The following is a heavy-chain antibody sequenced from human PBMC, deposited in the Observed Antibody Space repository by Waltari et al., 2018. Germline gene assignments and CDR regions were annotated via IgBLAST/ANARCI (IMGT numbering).Heavy chain of an antibody. Sequence: QVQLQQWGAGLLKPSETLSLTCAVYGGSFSGYYWSWIRQPPGKGLEWIGEINHSGSTNYNPSLKSRVTISVDTSKNQFSLKLSSVTAADTAVYYCARVFSPTYYDFWSGYAQGMDVWGQGTTVTVSS. V-gene: IGHV4-34*01. D-gene: IGHD3-3*01. CDR2: INHSGST. CDR3: ARVFSPTYYDFWSGYAQGMDV. J-gene: IGHJ6*02. CDR1: GGSFSGYY.